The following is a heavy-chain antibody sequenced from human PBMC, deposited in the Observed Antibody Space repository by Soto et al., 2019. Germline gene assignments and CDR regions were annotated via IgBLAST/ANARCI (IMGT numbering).Heavy chain of an antibody. CDR3: ARDRSAVAGDYYYYYGMDV. V-gene: IGHV3-30*04. CDR2: TSFDGRYQ. J-gene: IGHJ6*02. D-gene: IGHD6-19*01. CDR1: GFTFSIYA. Sequence: PGGSLRLSCAASGFTFSIYAMHWVRPAPGKGLEWVAVTSFDGRYQYYADSVKGRFTISRDNSKNTLYLQVNSLRAEDTAVYYCARDRSAVAGDYYYYYGMDVWGQGTTVTVSS.